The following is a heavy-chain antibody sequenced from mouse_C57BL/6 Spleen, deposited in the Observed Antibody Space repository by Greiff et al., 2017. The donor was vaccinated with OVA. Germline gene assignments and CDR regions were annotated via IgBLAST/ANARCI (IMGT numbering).Heavy chain of an antibody. CDR1: GYSITSGYY. V-gene: IGHV3-6*01. CDR3: AREGDVRDFDY. D-gene: IGHD3-3*01. J-gene: IGHJ2*01. Sequence: VQLKESGPGLVKPSQSLSLTCSVTGYSITSGYYWNWIRQFPGNKLEWMGYISYDGSNNYNPSLKNRISITRDTSKNQFFLKLNSVTTEDTATYYCAREGDVRDFDYWGQGTTLTVSS. CDR2: ISYDGSN.